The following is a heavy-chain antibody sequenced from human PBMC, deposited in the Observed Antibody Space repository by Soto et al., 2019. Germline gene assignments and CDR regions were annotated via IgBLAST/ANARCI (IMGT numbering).Heavy chain of an antibody. Sequence: QVQLQESGPGLVKPSQTLSLTCTVSGGSIRSGGYCWSWIRQHPGKGLEWIGYIYYSGSTYYNPSLKSRVTIPVDTAKNQFSLKLSSVTAADTAVYYCARGSIVGGDWGQGTLVTVSS. CDR3: ARGSIVGGD. CDR2: IYYSGST. V-gene: IGHV4-31*03. CDR1: GGSIRSGGYC. J-gene: IGHJ4*02. D-gene: IGHD1-26*01.